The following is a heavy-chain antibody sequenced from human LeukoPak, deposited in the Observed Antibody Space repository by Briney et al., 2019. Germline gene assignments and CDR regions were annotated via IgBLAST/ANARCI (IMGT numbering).Heavy chain of an antibody. CDR1: GGSFSGYY. CDR3: ARAAAGNLYYFDY. Sequence: SETLSLTCAVYGGSFSGYYWSWIRQPPGKGLERIGEINHSGSTNYNPSLKSRVTISVDTSKNQFSLKLSSVTAADTAVYYCARAAAGNLYYFDYWGQGTLVTVSS. CDR2: INHSGST. D-gene: IGHD6-13*01. V-gene: IGHV4-34*01. J-gene: IGHJ4*02.